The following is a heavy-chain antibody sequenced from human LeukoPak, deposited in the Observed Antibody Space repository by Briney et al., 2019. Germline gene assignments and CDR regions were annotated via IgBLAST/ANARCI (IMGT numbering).Heavy chain of an antibody. CDR1: GFTFSSYS. CDR2: ISSSSSYI. D-gene: IGHD1-26*01. CDR3: ATDRNQFWELRY. J-gene: IGHJ4*02. Sequence: PGGSLRLSCAASGFTFSSYSVNWVRQAPGKGLEWVSSISSSSSYIYYADSVKGRFTISRDNSKNTLYLQMNSLRAEDTAVYYCATDRNQFWELRYWGQGTLVTVSS. V-gene: IGHV3-21*04.